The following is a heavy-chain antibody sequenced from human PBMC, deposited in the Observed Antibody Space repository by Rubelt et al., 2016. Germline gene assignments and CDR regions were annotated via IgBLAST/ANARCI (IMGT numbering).Heavy chain of an antibody. CDR3: ARGLHATRMAS. V-gene: IGHV4-59*12. Sequence: QVQLQESGPGLVKPSETLSLTCTVSGGSISSYHWSWIRQPPGKGLEWIGYIYYSGSTNYNPSLKSRVTISVDTWKNQFPRKLSSVAASDTSGCYCARGLHATRMASWGQGTLVTVSS. D-gene: IGHD2-2*01. J-gene: IGHJ4*02. CDR2: IYYSGST. CDR1: GGSISSYH.